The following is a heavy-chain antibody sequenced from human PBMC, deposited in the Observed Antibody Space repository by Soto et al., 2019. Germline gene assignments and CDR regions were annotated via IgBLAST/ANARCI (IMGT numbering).Heavy chain of an antibody. V-gene: IGHV3-23*01. J-gene: IGHJ4*02. CDR2: IGRGGNT. CDR1: GFTFTSYA. CDR3: AKRGAVAGHLYFED. D-gene: IGHD6-19*01. Sequence: EVQLLESGGGLVQPGGSLRLSCAASGFTFTSYALTWVRQAPGEGLEWVSTIGRGGNTYYADSVKGRFTISRDISKNALYLQMGSLRAEDTALYYCAKRGAVAGHLYFEDWVQGTLVTVSS.